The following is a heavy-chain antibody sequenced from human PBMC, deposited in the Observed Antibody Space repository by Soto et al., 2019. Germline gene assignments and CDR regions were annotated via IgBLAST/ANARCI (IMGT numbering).Heavy chain of an antibody. Sequence: QVQLVESGGGVVQPGTSLRLSCAASGFTFRGYPMHWVRQAPGKGLEWVAVVSSDGSNEHYADSVKGRFTISRDNSQNTLYLQMNTLPEDTAVYYCARNRAFNYGFAYWGQGTLVSVSS. CDR1: GFTFRGYP. CDR2: VSSDGSNE. D-gene: IGHD3-16*01. CDR3: ARNRAFNYGFAY. J-gene: IGHJ4*02. V-gene: IGHV3-30*14.